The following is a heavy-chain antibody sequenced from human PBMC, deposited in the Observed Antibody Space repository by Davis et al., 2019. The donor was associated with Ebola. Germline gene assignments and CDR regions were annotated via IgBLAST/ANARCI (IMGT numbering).Heavy chain of an antibody. D-gene: IGHD3-16*02. CDR2: ISVSGTTT. J-gene: IGHJ4*02. CDR3: AKDGYYDYVWGSYRFDY. Sequence: GESLKISCVASGFTFNTSAMNWVRQAPGKGLEWVSGISVSGTTTDYADSVKGRFTISRDNSKNTLYLQMNSLRVDDTAVYYCAKDGYYDYVWGSYRFDYWGQGTLVTVSS. CDR1: GFTFNTSA. V-gene: IGHV3-23*01.